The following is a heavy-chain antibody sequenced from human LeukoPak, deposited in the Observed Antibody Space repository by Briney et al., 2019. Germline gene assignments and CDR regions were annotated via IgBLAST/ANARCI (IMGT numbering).Heavy chain of an antibody. J-gene: IGHJ3*02. Sequence: SETLSLTCAVSGGSISSSNWWTWVRQPPGKGLEWIGEIYHSGSTHYNPSLKSRVTISVDTSKNQFSLSLSSVTAADTAVYYCARWEVRLDAFEMWGQGTMVTVSS. V-gene: IGHV4-4*02. CDR1: GGSISSSNW. CDR3: ARWEVRLDAFEM. D-gene: IGHD3-10*01. CDR2: IYHSGST.